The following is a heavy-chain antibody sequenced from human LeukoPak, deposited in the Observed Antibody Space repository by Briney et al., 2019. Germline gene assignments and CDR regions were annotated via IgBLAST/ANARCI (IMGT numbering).Heavy chain of an antibody. CDR3: ARVWAARNWFDP. Sequence: SETLSLTCTASGGSISSGGYYWSWIRQHPGTGLEWIGYIYYSGSTYYNPSLKSRVTISVDTSKNQFSLKLSSVTAADTAVYYCARVWAARNWFDPWGQGTLVTVSS. V-gene: IGHV4-31*03. CDR1: GGSISSGGYY. CDR2: IYYSGST. D-gene: IGHD3-16*01. J-gene: IGHJ5*02.